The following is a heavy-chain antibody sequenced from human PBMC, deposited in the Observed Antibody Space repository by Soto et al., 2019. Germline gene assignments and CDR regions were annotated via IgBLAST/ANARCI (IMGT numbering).Heavy chain of an antibody. Sequence: EVQLLESGGGLVQPGGSLRLSCAASGFTFSSYAMSWVRQAPGKGLEWVSAISGSGGSTYYADSVKGRFTISRDNSKNTLYLQMNSLRAEDTAVYYCAKGWLRYYYGSGRTLADYFDYWGQGTLVTVSS. J-gene: IGHJ4*02. D-gene: IGHD3-10*01. CDR3: AKGWLRYYYGSGRTLADYFDY. V-gene: IGHV3-23*01. CDR2: ISGSGGST. CDR1: GFTFSSYA.